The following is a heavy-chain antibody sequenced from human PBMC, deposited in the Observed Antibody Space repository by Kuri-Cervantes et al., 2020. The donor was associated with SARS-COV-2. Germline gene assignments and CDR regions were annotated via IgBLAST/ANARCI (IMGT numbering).Heavy chain of an antibody. CDR1: GYTFTNYF. CDR3: ARGGRASRFMFEY. J-gene: IGHJ4*02. D-gene: IGHD3-16*01. V-gene: IGHV1-46*01. CDR2: IDPSGGST. Sequence: APVKVSCKASGYTFTNYFMHWVRQAPGQGLEWMGIIDPSGGSTNYAQNFQGRVTMTRDTSTSTVYMELSSLRSEDTAVYYCARGGRASRFMFEYWGQGTLVTVSS.